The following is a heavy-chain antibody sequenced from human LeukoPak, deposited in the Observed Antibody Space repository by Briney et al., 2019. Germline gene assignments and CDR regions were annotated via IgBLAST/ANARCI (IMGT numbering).Heavy chain of an antibody. CDR1: GPTFSTYS. D-gene: IGHD6-6*01. CDR3: AREYSSSSGKALDY. Sequence: GSLRLSCSASGPTFSTYSKNWVRQAPGKGLEWVSYISSSSSTIYYADSVKGRFTISRDNAKNSLHLQMNSLRDEDTAVYYCAREYSSSSGKALDYWGQGTLVTVSS. CDR2: ISSSSSTI. J-gene: IGHJ4*02. V-gene: IGHV3-48*02.